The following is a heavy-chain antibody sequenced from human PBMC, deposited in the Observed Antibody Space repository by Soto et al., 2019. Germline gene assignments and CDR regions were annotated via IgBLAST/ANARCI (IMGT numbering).Heavy chain of an antibody. Sequence: SETLSLTCAVYGGSFSGYYWSWIRQPPGKGLEWLGEINHSGGTNYNPSLKSRVTISVDTSKNQFPLKLSSVTAADTAVYYCARGASDWCGSSGGGMEGWGQGTTVTVAS. J-gene: IGHJ6*01. D-gene: IGHD3-22*01. CDR1: GGSFSGYY. CDR2: INHSGGT. V-gene: IGHV4-34*01. CDR3: ARGASDWCGSSGGGMEG.